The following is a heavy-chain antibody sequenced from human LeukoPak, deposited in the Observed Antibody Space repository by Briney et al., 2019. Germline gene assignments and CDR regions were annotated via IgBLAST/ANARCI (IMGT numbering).Heavy chain of an antibody. CDR2: INHSGSA. D-gene: IGHD2-2*01. Sequence: SETLSLTCAVYGGSFSGYYWSWIRQPPGKGLEWIGEINHSGSANYNPSLKSRVTISVDTSKNQFSLKLSSVTAADTAVYYCARRTSYWGQGTLVTVSS. V-gene: IGHV4-34*01. J-gene: IGHJ4*02. CDR1: GGSFSGYY. CDR3: ARRTSY.